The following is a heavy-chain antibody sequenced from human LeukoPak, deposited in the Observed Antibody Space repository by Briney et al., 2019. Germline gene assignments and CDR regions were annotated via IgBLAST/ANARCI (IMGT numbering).Heavy chain of an antibody. V-gene: IGHV3-21*01. CDR3: ARVGYCSGGSCYGADH. D-gene: IGHD2-15*01. CDR2: IISSSGYI. J-gene: IGHJ4*02. Sequence: GGSLRLSCAASGFTFRSYSMNWVRQAPGKGLECVSSIISSSGYIFYADSVKGRFTISRDSAKNSLYLQMNSLRAEDTAVYYCARVGYCSGGSCYGADHWGQGTLVTVSS. CDR1: GFTFRSYS.